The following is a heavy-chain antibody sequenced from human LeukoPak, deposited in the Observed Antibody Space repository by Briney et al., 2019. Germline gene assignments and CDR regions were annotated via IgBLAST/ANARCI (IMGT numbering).Heavy chain of an antibody. CDR1: GGSISSGGYY. D-gene: IGHD6-19*01. CDR2: IYYSGST. CDR3: ARLDSSGWWPYDY. V-gene: IGHV4-61*08. J-gene: IGHJ4*02. Sequence: SQTLSLTCTVSGGSISSGGYYWSWIRQPPGKGLEWIGYIYYSGSTNYNPSLKSRVTISVDTSKNQFSLKLSSVTAADTAVYYCARLDSSGWWPYDYWGQGTLVTVSS.